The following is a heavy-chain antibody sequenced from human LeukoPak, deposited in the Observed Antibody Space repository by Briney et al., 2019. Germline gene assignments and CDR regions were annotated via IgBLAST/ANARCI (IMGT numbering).Heavy chain of an antibody. CDR3: ARDLGYSSGPNY. CDR2: ISGGSSFT. Sequence: GGSLRHSCADSGFSFSSFSMNRVRQAPGKGLEWVSYISGGSSFTYYVDSVKGRFTISRDNAKNSLYLQMNSLRAEDTAVYYCARDLGYSSGPNYWGQGTRVTFSS. V-gene: IGHV3-21*01. J-gene: IGHJ4*02. CDR1: GFSFSSFS. D-gene: IGHD6-19*01.